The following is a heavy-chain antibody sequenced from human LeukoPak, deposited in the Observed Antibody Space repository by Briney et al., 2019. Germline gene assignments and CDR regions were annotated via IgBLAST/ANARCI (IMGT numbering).Heavy chain of an antibody. J-gene: IGHJ3*02. V-gene: IGHV5-51*01. Sequence: GESLKISCKGSGYSFTSYWIGWVRQMPGKGLEWMGIIYPGDSDTRYSPSFQGQVTISADKSISTAYLQWSSLRASDTAMYYCARRDNYDSRGDAFDIWGQGTMITVSS. CDR2: IYPGDSDT. CDR1: GYSFTSYW. CDR3: ARRDNYDSRGDAFDI. D-gene: IGHD3-22*01.